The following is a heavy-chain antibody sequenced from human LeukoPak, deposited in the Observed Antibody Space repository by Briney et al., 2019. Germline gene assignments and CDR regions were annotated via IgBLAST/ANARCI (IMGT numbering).Heavy chain of an antibody. CDR1: GGSFSRDGYY. CDR3: ARSKYTLSYFHFDY. D-gene: IGHD3-9*01. V-gene: IGHV4-31*03. Sequence: SETLSLTCTVSGGSFSRDGYYGAWIRQHPEKVLEWIGYIFYRGSSYYNPALKSRLTMSLDTSKNQSSLKENAFIAADTAVSYGARSKYTLSYFHFDYWGQGTLVTVS. J-gene: IGHJ4*02. CDR2: IFYRGSS.